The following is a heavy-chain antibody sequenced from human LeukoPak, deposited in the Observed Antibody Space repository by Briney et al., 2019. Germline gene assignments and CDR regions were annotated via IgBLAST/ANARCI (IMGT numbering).Heavy chain of an antibody. CDR1: GFTVSNNY. D-gene: IGHD2-8*01. CDR3: ARSAMGNWFGP. V-gene: IGHV3-66*01. Sequence: PGGSLRLSCVVSGFTVSNNYMSWVRQAPGKGLEWVSTIYSGGTTYYADSVKGRFTISRDNSKNTVDLQMNNLRAEDTAVYYCARSAMGNWFGPWGQGTLVTVSS. J-gene: IGHJ5*02. CDR2: IYSGGTT.